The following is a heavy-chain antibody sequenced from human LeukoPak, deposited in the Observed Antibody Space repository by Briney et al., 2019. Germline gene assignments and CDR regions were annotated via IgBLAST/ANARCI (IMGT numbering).Heavy chain of an antibody. J-gene: IGHJ4*02. Sequence: GRSLRLSCAASGFTFSSYGMHWVRQAPGKGLEWVAVIWYDGSKKYYVDSVKGRFTISRDNSKNTLYLQMNSLRAEDTAIYYCAREGSSGSYSFDYWGQGTLVTVSS. V-gene: IGHV3-33*01. D-gene: IGHD1-26*01. CDR3: AREGSSGSYSFDY. CDR2: IWYDGSKK. CDR1: GFTFSSYG.